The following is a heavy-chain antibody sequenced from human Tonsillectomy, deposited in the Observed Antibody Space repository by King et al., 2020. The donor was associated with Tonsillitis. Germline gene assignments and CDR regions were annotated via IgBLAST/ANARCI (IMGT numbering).Heavy chain of an antibody. CDR1: GGSISSGSYY. J-gene: IGHJ3*02. Sequence: VQLQESGPGLVKPSQTLSLTCTVSGGSISSGSYYWTWIRQPAGKGLEWIGRVYTSGSTNYNPSLKSRVTISIDTSKNQFSLKLNSVTAADTAVYFCARDLPKQWLDVQSAFDIWGQGTMVTVSS. CDR3: ARDLPKQWLDVQSAFDI. D-gene: IGHD6-19*01. V-gene: IGHV4-61*02. CDR2: VYTSGST.